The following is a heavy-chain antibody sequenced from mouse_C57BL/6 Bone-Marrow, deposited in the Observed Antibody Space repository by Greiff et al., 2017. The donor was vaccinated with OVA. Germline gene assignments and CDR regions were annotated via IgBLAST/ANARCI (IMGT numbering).Heavy chain of an antibody. D-gene: IGHD1-1*01. CDR3: AREDGSSYEPHYYAMDY. CDR2: ISSGSSTI. CDR1: GFTFSDYG. J-gene: IGHJ4*01. V-gene: IGHV5-17*01. Sequence: EVKLVESGGGLVKPGGSLKLSCAASGFTFSDYGMHWVRQAPEKGLEWVAYISSGSSTIYYADTVKGRFTISRDNAKNTLFLQMTSLRSEDTAMYYCAREDGSSYEPHYYAMDYWGQGTSVTVSS.